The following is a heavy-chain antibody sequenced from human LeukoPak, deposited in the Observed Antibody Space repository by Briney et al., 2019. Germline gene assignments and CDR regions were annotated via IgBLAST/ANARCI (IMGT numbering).Heavy chain of an antibody. V-gene: IGHV1-2*02. Sequence: ASVKVSCKASGYTFSNYYMHWVRQAPGQGLEWMGWINPSSGSTNFAQKFQGRVTMTRDTSISTAYMELHGLRSDDTAVYYCARHVSSSNEDYWGQGTLVTVSS. CDR3: ARHVSSSNEDY. J-gene: IGHJ4*02. CDR1: GYTFSNYY. D-gene: IGHD2-8*01. CDR2: INPSSGST.